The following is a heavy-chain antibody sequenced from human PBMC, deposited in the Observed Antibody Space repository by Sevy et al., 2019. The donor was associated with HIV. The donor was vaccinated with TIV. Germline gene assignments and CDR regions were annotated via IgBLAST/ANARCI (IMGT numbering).Heavy chain of an antibody. CDR1: GYTFTGYY. D-gene: IGHD5-18*01. CDR3: ATTTRGYSYDSSPDTFDI. CDR2: INPNIGDT. V-gene: IGHV1-2*02. Sequence: ASVKVSCKASGYTFTGYYIHWVRQAPGQGLEWMGWINPNIGDTNYEQNFQGRVTMTRDTYINKAYMDLRRLKSDDTDVYYCATTTRGYSYDSSPDTFDIWGQGTMVTVSS. J-gene: IGHJ3*02.